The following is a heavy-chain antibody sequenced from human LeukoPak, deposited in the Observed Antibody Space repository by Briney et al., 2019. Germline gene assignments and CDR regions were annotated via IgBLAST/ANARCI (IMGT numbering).Heavy chain of an antibody. J-gene: IGHJ4*02. D-gene: IGHD5-24*01. V-gene: IGHV3-48*03. CDR1: GFTFSSYE. Sequence: GGSLRLSCAASGFTFSSYEMNWVRQAPGKGLEWVSYISSSGSTIYYADSVKGRFTISRDNSKNTLYLQMNSLRAEDTAVYYCARDGYKSDPYYFDYWGQGTLVTVSS. CDR3: ARDGYKSDPYYFDY. CDR2: ISSSGSTI.